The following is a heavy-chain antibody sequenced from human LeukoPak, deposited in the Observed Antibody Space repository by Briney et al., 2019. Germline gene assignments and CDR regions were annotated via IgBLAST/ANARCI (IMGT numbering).Heavy chain of an antibody. CDR2: ISYDGSNK. V-gene: IGHV3-30-3*01. J-gene: IGHJ6*02. CDR1: GFTFSSYA. CDR3: ARAEGDYYYGMDV. Sequence: GGSLRLSCAASGFTFSSYAMHWVRQAPGKGLEWVAVISYDGSNKYYADSVKGRFTISRGNSKNTLYLQMNSLRAEDTAVYYCARAEGDYYYGMDVWGQGTTVTVSS.